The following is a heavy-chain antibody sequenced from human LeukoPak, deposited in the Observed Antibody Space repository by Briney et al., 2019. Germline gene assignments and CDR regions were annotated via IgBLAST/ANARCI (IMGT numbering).Heavy chain of an antibody. D-gene: IGHD6-25*01. V-gene: IGHV1-46*01. CDR2: INPSGGST. CDR3: ARVPSGGDKFDP. CDR1: GYTFTSYF. J-gene: IGHJ5*02. Sequence: GASVKVSCKASGYTFTSYFIHWVRQAPGQGLEWMGIINPSGGSTSYAQKFQGRVTMTRNTSIRTAYMELSSLRSEDTAVCYCARVPSGGDKFDPWGQGTLVTVSS.